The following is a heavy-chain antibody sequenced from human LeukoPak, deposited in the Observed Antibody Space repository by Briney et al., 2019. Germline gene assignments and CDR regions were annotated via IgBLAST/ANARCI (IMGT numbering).Heavy chain of an antibody. D-gene: IGHD2-2*01. CDR2: SYYSGNT. Sequence: ASETLSLTCTVSGGSINNYYWNWIRQTPGKGPEWIGYSYYSGNTNYNPSLKSRVTISVDTSKNQFFLNLSSVTAADTAVYYCARLGSVAMPFDYWGQGTLVTVSS. J-gene: IGHJ4*02. CDR1: GGSINNYY. V-gene: IGHV4-59*08. CDR3: ARLGSVAMPFDY.